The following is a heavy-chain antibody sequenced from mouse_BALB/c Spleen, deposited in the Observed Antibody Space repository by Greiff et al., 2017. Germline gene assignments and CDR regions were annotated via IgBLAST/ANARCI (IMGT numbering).Heavy chain of an antibody. Sequence: EVKLMESGGGLVQPGGSLKLSCAASGFTFSSYGMSWVRQTPDKRLELVATINSNGGSTYYPDSVKGRFTISRDNAKNTLYLQMSSLKSEDTAMYYCARDRASYAMDYWGQGTSVTVSS. CDR1: GFTFSSYG. CDR2: INSNGGST. V-gene: IGHV5-6-3*01. J-gene: IGHJ4*01. CDR3: ARDRASYAMDY.